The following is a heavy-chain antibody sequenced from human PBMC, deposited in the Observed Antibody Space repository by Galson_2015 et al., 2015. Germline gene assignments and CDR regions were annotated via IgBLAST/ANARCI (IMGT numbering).Heavy chain of an antibody. CDR2: INGDGTAT. V-gene: IGHV3-74*01. D-gene: IGHD5-24*01. CDR1: GFTVSSYR. Sequence: SLRLSCAASGFTVSSYRMHWVRQAPGKGLMWVSRINGDGTATSYADSVKGRVTISRDNAENTLFLQMNSLRAEDTAVYYCATGDGHGFAHWGQGTLVIVSS. CDR3: ATGDGHGFAH. J-gene: IGHJ4*02.